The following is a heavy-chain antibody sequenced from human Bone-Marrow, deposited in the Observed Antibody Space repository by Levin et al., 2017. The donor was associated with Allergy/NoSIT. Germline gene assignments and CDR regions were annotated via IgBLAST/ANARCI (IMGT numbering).Heavy chain of an antibody. J-gene: IGHJ6*02. CDR1: GFTFSSYA. V-gene: IGHV3-30*04. D-gene: IGHD3-3*01. CDR3: ARGRFLEWLPYYYYYYGMDV. Sequence: GGSLRLSCAASGFTFSSYAMHWVRQAPGKGLEWVAVISYDGSNKYYADSVKGRFTISRDNSKNTLYLQMNSLRAEDTAVYYCARGRFLEWLPYYYYYYGMDVWGQGTTVTVSS. CDR2: ISYDGSNK.